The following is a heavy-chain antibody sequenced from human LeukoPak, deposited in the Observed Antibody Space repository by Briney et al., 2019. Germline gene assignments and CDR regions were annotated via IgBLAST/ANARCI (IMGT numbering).Heavy chain of an antibody. Sequence: PGGSLRLSCAASGFTFDDYAMHWVRQAPGKGLEWVSGISWNSGSIGYADSVKGRFTISRDNAKNSLYLQMNSLRAEDTALYYCAKSDGSGSFYPFDYWGQGTPVTVSS. V-gene: IGHV3-9*01. D-gene: IGHD3-10*01. CDR3: AKSDGSGSFYPFDY. J-gene: IGHJ4*02. CDR2: ISWNSGSI. CDR1: GFTFDDYA.